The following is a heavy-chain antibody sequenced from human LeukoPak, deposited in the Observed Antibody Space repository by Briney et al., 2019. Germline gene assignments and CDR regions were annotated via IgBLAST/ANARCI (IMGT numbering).Heavy chain of an antibody. J-gene: IGHJ6*02. CDR1: GFTFNNYA. D-gene: IGHD3-10*01. V-gene: IGHV3-33*08. CDR3: ARGGGYYVMDV. Sequence: GGSLRLSCAASGFTFNNYAMSWVRQAPGKGLEWVAVIWYDGSNKYYADSVKGRFTISRDNAKNSLYLQMNSLRDEDTAVYSCARGGGYYVMDVWGQGTTVTVSS. CDR2: IWYDGSNK.